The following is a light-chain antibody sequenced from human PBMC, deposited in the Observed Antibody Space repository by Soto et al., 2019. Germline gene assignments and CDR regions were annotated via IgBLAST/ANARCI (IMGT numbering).Light chain of an antibody. CDR1: QSVLYSSNNKNY. V-gene: IGKV4-1*01. J-gene: IGKJ3*01. CDR3: QQYSTTPFT. CDR2: WAS. Sequence: DIVMTQSPDSLAVSLGERATINCKSSQSVLYSSNNKNYLAWYQQKPGQPPKLLIYWASTRESGVPDRFSGGGSGEDFTLTISSLQSEDVAVYYCQQYSTTPFTFGPGTKVHIK.